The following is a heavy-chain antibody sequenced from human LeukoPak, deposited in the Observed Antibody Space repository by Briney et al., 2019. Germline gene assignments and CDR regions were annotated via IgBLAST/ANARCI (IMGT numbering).Heavy chain of an antibody. CDR2: INHSGST. V-gene: IGHV4-34*01. D-gene: IGHD3-10*01. J-gene: IGHJ4*02. CDR3: ARLRSYGSGSYAGSY. Sequence: PSETLSLTCAVYGXSFSGYYWSWIRQPPGKGLEWIAEINHSGSTNYNPSLKSRVTISVDTSKNQFSLKLSSVTAADTAVYYCARLRSYGSGSYAGSYWGQGTLVTVSS. CDR1: GXSFSGYY.